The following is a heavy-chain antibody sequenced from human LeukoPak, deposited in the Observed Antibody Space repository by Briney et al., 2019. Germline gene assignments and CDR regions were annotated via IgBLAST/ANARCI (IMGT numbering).Heavy chain of an antibody. CDR1: GGSISSYY. J-gene: IGHJ6*03. V-gene: IGHV4-4*07. CDR2: IYTSGST. Sequence: KPSETLSLTCTVPGGSISSYYWSWIRQPAGKGLEWIGRIYTSGSTNYNPSLKSRVTMSVDTSKNQFSLKLSSVTAADTAVYYCARVGVRGYCSGGSCSGYMDVWGKGTTVTVSS. D-gene: IGHD2-15*01. CDR3: ARVGVRGYCSGGSCSGYMDV.